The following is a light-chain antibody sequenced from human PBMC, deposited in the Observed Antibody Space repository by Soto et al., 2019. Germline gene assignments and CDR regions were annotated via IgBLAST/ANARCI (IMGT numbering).Light chain of an antibody. Sequence: EIVLTQSQGTLSLSPGERATLSCLASHSLSSKSLVWYQQKSGQAPRVLIYDASSRATGIPDRFSGSGSGTDFTLTISRLEPEDFAVYFCQQYDTSPTFGQGTKVDIK. CDR3: QQYDTSPT. V-gene: IGKV3-20*01. CDR1: HSLSSKS. J-gene: IGKJ1*01. CDR2: DAS.